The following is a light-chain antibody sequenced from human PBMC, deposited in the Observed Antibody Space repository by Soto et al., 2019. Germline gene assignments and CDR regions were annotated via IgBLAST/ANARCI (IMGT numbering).Light chain of an antibody. J-gene: IGLJ3*02. Sequence: QAVVTQPPSASGTPGQRVTISCSGSSSNIGSNYVYWYQQLPGTAPKLLIYRNNQRPSGVPDRFSGSKPGTSASLAISGLRSEYEADYYCAAWDDSLSGSLFGGGTKLTVL. CDR3: AAWDDSLSGSL. V-gene: IGLV1-47*01. CDR1: SSNIGSNY. CDR2: RNN.